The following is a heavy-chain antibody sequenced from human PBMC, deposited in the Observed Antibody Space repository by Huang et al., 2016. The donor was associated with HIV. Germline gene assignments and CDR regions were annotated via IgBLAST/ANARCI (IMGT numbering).Heavy chain of an antibody. CDR2: NHPVDPDT. CDR1: GYSFANYW. J-gene: IGHJ4*02. D-gene: IGHD6-19*01. V-gene: IGHV5-51*01. CDR3: ARRAAVAGYYFDY. Sequence: VQLVQSGAEVRKPGESLKISCKGSGYSFANYWIGWVGQTPGKGLEWMGSNHPVDPDTSYSPSLQGQLTISADKSITTADLQWSSLKVSDTAMYYCARRAAVAGYYFDYWGQGTLITVSS.